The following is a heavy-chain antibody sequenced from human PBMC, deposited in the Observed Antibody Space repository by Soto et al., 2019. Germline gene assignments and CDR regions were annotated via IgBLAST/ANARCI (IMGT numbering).Heavy chain of an antibody. CDR3: ARGGAQYYVCWSGHIDG. J-gene: IGHJ6*03. CDR2: ISSSSSYI. Sequence: EVQLVESGGGLVKPGGSLRLSCAASGFTFSSYSMNWVRQAPGKGLEWVSSISSSSSYIYYADSVKGRFTISRDNAKNSLYLPLNSLRAEDTAVYYCARGGAQYYVCWSGHIDGWGKGTTVTVSS. D-gene: IGHD3-3*01. V-gene: IGHV3-21*01. CDR1: GFTFSSYS.